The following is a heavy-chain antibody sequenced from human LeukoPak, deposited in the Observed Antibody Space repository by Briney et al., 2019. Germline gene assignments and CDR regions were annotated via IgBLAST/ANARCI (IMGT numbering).Heavy chain of an antibody. CDR3: ARGGVALSYYGMDV. J-gene: IGHJ6*02. Sequence: AAVKVSCKASGYTFTGYYMHWVRPAPGQGLAWMGWINPNSGGTNYAQKFQGRVTMTRDTSISTAYMELSRLRSDDTAVYYCARGGVALSYYGMDVWGQGTTVTVSS. CDR1: GYTFTGYY. CDR2: INPNSGGT. D-gene: IGHD2-8*01. V-gene: IGHV1-2*02.